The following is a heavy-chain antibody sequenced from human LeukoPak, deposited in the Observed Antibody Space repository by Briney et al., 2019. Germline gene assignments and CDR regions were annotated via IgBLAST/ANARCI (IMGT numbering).Heavy chain of an antibody. J-gene: IGHJ6*03. V-gene: IGHV4-59*01. CDR1: GGSISSYY. CDR3: ARDSVQKRPPNRNYYYYMDV. CDR2: IYYSGST. Sequence: SETLSLTCTVSGGSISSYYWSWIRQPPGKGLEWIGYIYYSGSTNYSPSLKSRVTISVDTSKNQFSLKLSSVTAADTAVYYCARDSVQKRPPNRNYYYYMDVWGKGTTVTVSS. D-gene: IGHD1-1*01.